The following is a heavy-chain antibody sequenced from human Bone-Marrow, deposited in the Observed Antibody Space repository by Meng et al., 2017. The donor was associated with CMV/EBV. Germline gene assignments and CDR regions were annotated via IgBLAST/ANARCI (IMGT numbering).Heavy chain of an antibody. V-gene: IGHV4-39*01. CDR1: GGSISSSSYY. J-gene: IGHJ6*02. CDR3: ASTKRSKIYYYYGMDV. Sequence: SETLSLTCTVSGGSISSSSYYWGWIRHPPGKGLEWIGSIYYSGSTYYNPSLKSRVTISVDTSKNQFSLKLSSVTAADTAVYYCASTKRSKIYYYYGMDVWGQGTTVTVSS. CDR2: IYYSGST. D-gene: IGHD1-1*01.